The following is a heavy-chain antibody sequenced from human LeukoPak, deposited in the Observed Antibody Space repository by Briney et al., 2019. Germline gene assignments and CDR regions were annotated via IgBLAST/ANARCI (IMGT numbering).Heavy chain of an antibody. CDR3: ASRYSGSYYDGIHYYYYMDV. J-gene: IGHJ6*03. D-gene: IGHD1-26*01. Sequence: SETLSLTCTVSGGSISSYYWSWIRQPPGKGLEWIGYIYYSGSTNYNPSLKSRVTISVDTSKNQFSLKLSSVTAEDTAVYYCASRYSGSYYDGIHYYYYMDVWGKGTTVTVSS. CDR2: IYYSGST. CDR1: GGSISSYY. V-gene: IGHV4-59*01.